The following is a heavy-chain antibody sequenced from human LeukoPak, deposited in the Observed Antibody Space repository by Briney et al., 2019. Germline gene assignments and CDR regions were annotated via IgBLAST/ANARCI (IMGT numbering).Heavy chain of an antibody. V-gene: IGHV4-59*01. Sequence: SETLSLTCTVSGGSISSYYWSWIRQPPGKGLEWVGYIYYCGSTNYNPSLKSRVTISVDTSKNQFSLKLSSVTAADTAVYYCARSALSIAARPSDYYYYMDVWGKGTTVTVSS. CDR3: ARSALSIAARPSDYYYYMDV. CDR2: IYYCGST. CDR1: GGSISSYY. D-gene: IGHD6-6*01. J-gene: IGHJ6*03.